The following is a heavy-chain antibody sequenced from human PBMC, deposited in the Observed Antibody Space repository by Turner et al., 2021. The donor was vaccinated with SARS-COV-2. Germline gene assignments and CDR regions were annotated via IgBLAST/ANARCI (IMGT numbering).Heavy chain of an antibody. V-gene: IGHV3-21*01. CDR3: ARGTYYYDSSVYSGTNWFDP. CDR1: GFTFSSYT. J-gene: IGHJ5*02. Sequence: EVQLVESGGGLVKPGGSLRLSCAASGFTFSSYTMYWVRQAPGKGLEWVSSISSSSSYIYDADSVKGRFTSSRDNAKNSRNLQMNSLRAEDTAVYYCARGTYYYDSSVYSGTNWFDPWGQGTLVTVSS. D-gene: IGHD3-22*01. CDR2: ISSSSSYI.